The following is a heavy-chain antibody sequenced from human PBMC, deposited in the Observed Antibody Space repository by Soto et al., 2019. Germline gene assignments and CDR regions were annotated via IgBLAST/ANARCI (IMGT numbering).Heavy chain of an antibody. D-gene: IGHD5-12*01. J-gene: IGHJ5*02. CDR3: ARGGLRKKYNWFDP. Sequence: ETLSLTCAVYGGSFSGYYWSWIRLPPGKGLEWIGEINHSGSTNYNPSLKSRVTISVDTSKNQFSLKLSSVTAADTAVYYCARGGLRKKYNWFDPWGQGTLVTVSS. CDR1: GGSFSGYY. CDR2: INHSGST. V-gene: IGHV4-34*01.